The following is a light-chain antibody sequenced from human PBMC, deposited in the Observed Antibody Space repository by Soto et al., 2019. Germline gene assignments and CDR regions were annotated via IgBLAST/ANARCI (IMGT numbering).Light chain of an antibody. CDR3: AAWEDRLNGRV. CDR1: SSNIGNFY. V-gene: IGLV1-51*01. J-gene: IGLJ1*01. CDR2: DSN. Sequence: QSVLTQPPSVSAAPGQKVTISCSGSSSNIGNFYVSWYQHLPGTAPKLLIYDSNKRPSGIPDRFSGSKSGTSASLVISGLQYEDEADYYCAAWEDRLNGRVFGTGHEVT.